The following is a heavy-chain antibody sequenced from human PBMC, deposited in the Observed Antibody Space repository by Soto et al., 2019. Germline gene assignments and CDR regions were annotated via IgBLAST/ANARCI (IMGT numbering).Heavy chain of an antibody. D-gene: IGHD3-3*01. J-gene: IGHJ6*02. Sequence: GGSLRLSCAASGFTFSSYSMNWVRQAPGKGLEWASYISSSSSTIYYADSVKGRFTISRDNAKNSLYLQMNSLRDEDTAVYYCARDQGPLRFSVSLYYYGMDVWGQGTTVTVSS. CDR2: ISSSSSTI. CDR1: GFTFSSYS. CDR3: ARDQGPLRFSVSLYYYGMDV. V-gene: IGHV3-48*02.